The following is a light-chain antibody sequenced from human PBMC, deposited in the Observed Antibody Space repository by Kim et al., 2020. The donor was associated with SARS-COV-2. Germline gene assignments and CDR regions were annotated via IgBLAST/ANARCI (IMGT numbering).Light chain of an antibody. CDR2: GKN. V-gene: IGLV3-19*01. CDR1: SLRSYY. Sequence: SSELTQDPAVSVALGQTVRITCQGDSLRSYYASWYQQKPGQAPVLVIYGKNNRPSGIPDRFSGSSSGNTASLTIPGAQAEAEADYYCNSRDSSGNHHVVF. J-gene: IGLJ2*01. CDR3: NSRDSSGNHHVV.